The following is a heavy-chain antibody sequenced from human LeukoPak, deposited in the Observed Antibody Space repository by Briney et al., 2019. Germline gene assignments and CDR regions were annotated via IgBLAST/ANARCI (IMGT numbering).Heavy chain of an antibody. D-gene: IGHD6-6*01. J-gene: IGHJ1*01. CDR3: AKDEVLSGYSTSSRYFQH. V-gene: IGHV3-74*01. Sequence: GGSLRLSCAASGFTSSENWMHWVRQGPGKGLVWVSRINRDGSSTSYADSVKGRFTISRDNSKNTLYLQMNSLRAEDTAVYYCAKDEVLSGYSTSSRYFQHWGQGTLVTVSS. CDR1: GFTSSENW. CDR2: INRDGSST.